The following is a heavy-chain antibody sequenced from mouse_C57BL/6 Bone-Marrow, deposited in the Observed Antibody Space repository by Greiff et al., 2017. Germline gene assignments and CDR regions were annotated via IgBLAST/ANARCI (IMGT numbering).Heavy chain of an antibody. D-gene: IGHD1-1*01. CDR3: ARLYYGSSLFDY. CDR1: GYAFSSSW. V-gene: IGHV1-82*01. Sequence: QVQLQQSGPKLVKPGASVKISCKASGYAFSSSWMNWVKQRPGKGLEWIGRIYPGDGDTNYNGKFKGKATLTADKSSSTAYMQLSSLTSEDSAVYFCARLYYGSSLFDYWGQGTTLTVSS. J-gene: IGHJ2*01. CDR2: IYPGDGDT.